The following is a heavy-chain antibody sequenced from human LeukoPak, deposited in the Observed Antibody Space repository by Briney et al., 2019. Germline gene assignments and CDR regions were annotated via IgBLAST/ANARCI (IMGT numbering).Heavy chain of an antibody. CDR2: IYYSGNT. CDR1: GGSISSYY. J-gene: IGHJ6*02. CDR3: ARLGEYYYYGMDV. V-gene: IGHV4-59*08. Sequence: SGTLSLTCSVSGGSISSYYWGWIREPPGKGLEWIGYIYYSGNTKYSPSLKSRITISVDTSKNQFSLNLISVTAADTAVYYCARLGEYYYYGMDVWGQGTTVTVSS.